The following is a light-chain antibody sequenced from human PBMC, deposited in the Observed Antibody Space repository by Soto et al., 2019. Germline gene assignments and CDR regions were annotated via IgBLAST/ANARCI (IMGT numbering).Light chain of an antibody. V-gene: IGKV3-20*01. CDR2: GAS. J-gene: IGKJ1*01. CDR3: QQYGSSPRT. CDR1: QSVRSN. Sequence: EIVMTQSPGTLSVSPGDRVTLSCRASQSVRSNLAWYQQKPGQAPRLLIYGASTRVTGIPARFSGSGSGTDFTLTITRLEPEDFAVYYCQQYGSSPRTFGQGTKVDI.